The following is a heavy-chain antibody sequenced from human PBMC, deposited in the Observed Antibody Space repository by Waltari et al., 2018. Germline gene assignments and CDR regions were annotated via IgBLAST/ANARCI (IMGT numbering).Heavy chain of an antibody. D-gene: IGHD3-3*01. V-gene: IGHV4-4*07. J-gene: IGHJ6*02. CDR3: ARDYDFWSGYYYYYYYGMDV. Sequence: QVQLQESGPGLVKPSETLSLTCTVSGGSISSYYWSWIRQPAGKGLEWIGRIYTSGSTNSNPSLKSRVTMSVDTSKNQFSLKLSSVTAADTAVYYCARDYDFWSGYYYYYYYGMDVWGQGTTVTVSS. CDR1: GGSISSYY. CDR2: IYTSGST.